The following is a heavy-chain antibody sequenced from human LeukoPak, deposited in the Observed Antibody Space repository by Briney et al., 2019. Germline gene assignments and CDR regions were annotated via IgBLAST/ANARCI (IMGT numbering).Heavy chain of an antibody. CDR3: ARRSSSQPPNY. Sequence: PSETLSLTCTVSGGSISSSSYFWGWIRQPPGKGLDWVGSMSYSGSTYYNPSLKSRVTISVDTSKNQFSLKLSSVTAADTAVYYCARRSSSQPPNYWGQGTLVTVSS. D-gene: IGHD6-13*01. J-gene: IGHJ4*02. V-gene: IGHV4-39*01. CDR2: MSYSGST. CDR1: GGSISSSSYF.